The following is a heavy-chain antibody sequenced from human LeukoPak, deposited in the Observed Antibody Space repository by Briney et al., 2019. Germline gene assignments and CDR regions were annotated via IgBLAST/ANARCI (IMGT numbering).Heavy chain of an antibody. CDR1: GFTFSSYG. CDR3: AKGLYGDHEDYFDY. J-gene: IGHJ4*02. D-gene: IGHD4-17*01. Sequence: GGSLRLSCAASGFTFSSYGMHWVRQAPGKGLEWVAVIWYDGSNKYYADSVKGRFTISRDNSKNTLYLQMNSLRAEDTAVYYCAKGLYGDHEDYFDYWGQGTLVTVSS. V-gene: IGHV3-30*02. CDR2: IWYDGSNK.